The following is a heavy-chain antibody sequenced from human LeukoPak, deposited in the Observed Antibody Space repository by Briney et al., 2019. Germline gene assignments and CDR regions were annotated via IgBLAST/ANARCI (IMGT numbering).Heavy chain of an antibody. CDR2: IGGSSTSI. J-gene: IGHJ4*02. CDR3: ARERDEGFDY. V-gene: IGHV3-21*01. Sequence: PGGSLRLSCEASGFTFSSNSMNWVRQAPGKGLEWVSSIGGSSTSIYYAGSVKGRFTIFRDNAKNSLYLQMNSLRAEDTAVYYCARERDEGFDYWGQGTLVTVSS. CDR1: GFTFSSNS.